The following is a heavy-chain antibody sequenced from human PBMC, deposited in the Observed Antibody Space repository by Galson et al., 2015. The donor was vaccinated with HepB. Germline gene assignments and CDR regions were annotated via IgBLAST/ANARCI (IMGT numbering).Heavy chain of an antibody. D-gene: IGHD2-2*02. CDR3: ARGGYCTSTSCYTFNWFDP. CDR2: IYQSGST. V-gene: IGHV4-30-2*01. CDR1: GGSISSGGYS. J-gene: IGHJ5*02. Sequence: TLSLTCAVSGGSISSGGYSWAWIRQPPGKGLEWIGYIYQSGSTYYNPSLKSRVTISVDRSKNQFSLKLSSVTAADTAVYYCARGGYCTSTSCYTFNWFDPWGQGTLVTVSS.